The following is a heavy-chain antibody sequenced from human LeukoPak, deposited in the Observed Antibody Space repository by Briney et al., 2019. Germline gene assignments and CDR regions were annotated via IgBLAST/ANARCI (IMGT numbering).Heavy chain of an antibody. J-gene: IGHJ6*03. D-gene: IGHD1-26*01. CDR3: ARGGLGSYPDHYHYYYMDV. CDR1: GYTFTTYG. V-gene: IGHV1-18*01. CDR2: ISAYNGHT. Sequence: ASVKVSCKASGYTFTTYGISWVRQGPGQGLEWMGWISAYNGHTNYAQKLQGRVTMTTDTSTSTAHMELRSLRSDDTAVYYCARGGLGSYPDHYHYYYMDVWGKGTTVTVSS.